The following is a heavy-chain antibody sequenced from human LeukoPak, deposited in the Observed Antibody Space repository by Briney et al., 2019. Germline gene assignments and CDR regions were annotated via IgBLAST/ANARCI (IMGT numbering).Heavy chain of an antibody. V-gene: IGHV3-7*04. CDR1: GFTFSRYW. CDR3: ARSQSLGY. CDR2: IKHDGSDK. Sequence: GGSLRLSCAASGFTFSRYWMSWVRQAPGKGLEWVANIKHDGSDKYYVDSVKGRFTISRDNAENSLYLQMNSLRAEDTAMYYCARSQSLGYWGQGTLVTVSS. J-gene: IGHJ4*02.